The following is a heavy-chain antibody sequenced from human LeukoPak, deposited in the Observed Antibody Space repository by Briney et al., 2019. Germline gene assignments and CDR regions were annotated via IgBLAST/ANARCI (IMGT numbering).Heavy chain of an antibody. V-gene: IGHV1-69*13. J-gene: IGHJ4*02. Sequence: ASVKVSCKASGYTFTSYGIGWVRQAPGQGLEWMGGIIQQTTHRSSRAESTSTAYMELSSLRSEDTAVYYCARAPDMAVAGVYFDYWGQGTLVTVSS. CDR2: IIQ. CDR3: ARAPDMAVAGVYFDY. CDR1: GYTFTSYG. D-gene: IGHD6-19*01.